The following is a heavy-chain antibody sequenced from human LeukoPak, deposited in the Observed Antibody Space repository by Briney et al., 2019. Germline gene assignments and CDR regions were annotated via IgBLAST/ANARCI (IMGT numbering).Heavy chain of an antibody. D-gene: IGHD3-16*01. J-gene: IGHJ6*03. CDR2: ISAYNGNT. CDR3: ARGQGGYYMGV. V-gene: IGHV1-18*01. CDR1: GYTFTSYG. Sequence: ASVTVSCKASGYTFTSYGISWVRQAPGQGLEWTGWISAYNGNTNYAQKLQGRVTITADKSTSTAYMELSSLRSEDTAVYYCARGQGGYYMGVWGKGTTVTVSS.